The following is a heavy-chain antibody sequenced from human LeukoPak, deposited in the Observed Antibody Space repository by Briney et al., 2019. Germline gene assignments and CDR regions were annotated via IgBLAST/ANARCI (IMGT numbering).Heavy chain of an antibody. CDR3: AREQRPLKRFGP. CDR2: IYYSGST. Sequence: SETLSLTCTVSGGSISSYYWSWIRQPPGKGLEWIGYIYYSGSTNYNPSFKSRGTISVDTSKNQFSLKLSSVTAADTAVYYCAREQRPLKRFGPWGQGTLVTVSS. V-gene: IGHV4-59*12. D-gene: IGHD1-1*01. CDR1: GGSISSYY. J-gene: IGHJ5*02.